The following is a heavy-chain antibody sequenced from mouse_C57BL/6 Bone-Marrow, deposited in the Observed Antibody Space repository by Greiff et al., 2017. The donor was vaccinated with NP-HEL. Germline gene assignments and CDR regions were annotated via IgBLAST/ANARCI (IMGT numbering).Heavy chain of an antibody. J-gene: IGHJ3*01. CDR3: ARRRDGGFAY. Sequence: EVHLVESGGGLVKPGGSLKLSCAASGFTFSSYAMSWVRQTPEKRLEWVATISDGGSYTYYPDNVKGRFTISRDNAKNNLYLQMSHLKSEDTAMYYCARRRDGGFAYWGQGTLVTVSA. CDR2: ISDGGSYT. D-gene: IGHD3-3*01. V-gene: IGHV5-4*01. CDR1: GFTFSSYA.